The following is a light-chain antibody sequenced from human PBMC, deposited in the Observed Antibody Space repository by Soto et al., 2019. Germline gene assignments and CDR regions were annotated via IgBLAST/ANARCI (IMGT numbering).Light chain of an antibody. V-gene: IGKV3-15*01. CDR2: GPS. Sequence: EIVLTQSPATLSVSPGARATLSCRASQSISTNLAWYQQKPGQAPRLLIYGPSTRAPGIPARFSGSGSGTEFTLTISSLQSEDFAIYYCQQYNNWPPCTFGQGTKVEV. CDR1: QSISTN. CDR3: QQYNNWPPCT. J-gene: IGKJ1*01.